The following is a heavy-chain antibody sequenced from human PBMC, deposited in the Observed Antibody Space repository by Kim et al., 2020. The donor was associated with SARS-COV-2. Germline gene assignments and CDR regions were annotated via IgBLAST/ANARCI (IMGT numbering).Heavy chain of an antibody. CDR3: TIEITWDVRPPPR. Sequence: GSLRLSCAASGFTFSNAWMSWVRQAPGKGLEWVGRIKSKTDDGTAAYGAPVKGRFTISRDDSRNTLYLQMNSLTIEDTAVYYCTIEITWDVRPPPRWGQGALVTVSS. CDR1: GFTFSNAW. CDR2: IKSKTDDGTA. V-gene: IGHV3-15*01. J-gene: IGHJ4*02. D-gene: IGHD1-26*01.